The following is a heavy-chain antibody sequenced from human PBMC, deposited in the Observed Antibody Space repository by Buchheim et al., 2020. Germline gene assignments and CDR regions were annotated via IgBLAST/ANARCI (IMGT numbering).Heavy chain of an antibody. CDR2: ISSTGITI. CDR1: GFTFSSYP. CDR3: LAATSIGY. D-gene: IGHD2-15*01. J-gene: IGHJ4*02. Sequence: EVQLVESGGGFVQPGGSLRLSCAASGFTFSSYPMNWVRQPPGKGLEWVSYISSTGITIHYADSVKGQFTISRDNAKNSLFLQMNSLRAEDTAVYYCLAATSIGYWGQGTL. V-gene: IGHV3-48*01.